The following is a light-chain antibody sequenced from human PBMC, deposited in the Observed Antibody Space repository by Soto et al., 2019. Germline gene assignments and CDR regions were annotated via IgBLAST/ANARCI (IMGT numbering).Light chain of an antibody. CDR1: QSVLYSSNNKNY. CDR3: QQYCGIPYT. Sequence: DIVMTQSPDSLAVSLGERATVNCKSSQSVLYSSNNKNYLAWYQQKPGQPLKLLIYWASTRESGVPDRFSGSGSGTDFTLTISSLQAEDVAVYYCQQYCGIPYTFGQGTKLEIK. V-gene: IGKV4-1*01. CDR2: WAS. J-gene: IGKJ2*01.